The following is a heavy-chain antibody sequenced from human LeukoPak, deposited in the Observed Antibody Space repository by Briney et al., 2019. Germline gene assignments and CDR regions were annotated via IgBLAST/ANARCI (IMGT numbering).Heavy chain of an antibody. D-gene: IGHD2-2*01. J-gene: IGHJ4*02. CDR2: ISGSGDIT. CDR1: GFTFSSYA. Sequence: GGSLRLSCAASGFTFSSYAMSWVRQAPGKGLEWVSAISGSGDITYYADSVKGRFTMSRDNFKNTLYLQMNSLRAEDTAAYYCAKVSRFAVVPAAMLDYWGQGIQVTVSS. V-gene: IGHV3-23*01. CDR3: AKVSRFAVVPAAMLDY.